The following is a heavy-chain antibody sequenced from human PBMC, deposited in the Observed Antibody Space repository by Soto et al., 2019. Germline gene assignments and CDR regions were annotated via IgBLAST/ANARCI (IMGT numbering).Heavy chain of an antibody. D-gene: IGHD2-15*01. Sequence: KNSNKGSGYNLINPWIGWVSQKTGKGLEWMGIIYPGDSDTRYSPSFQGQVTISADKSISTAYLQWSSLKASDTAMYYCARLVKRPRRVDAFAFLVQGTMVIVFS. CDR3: ARLVKRPRRVDAFAF. V-gene: IGHV5-51*01. CDR1: GYNLINPW. CDR2: IYPGDSDT. J-gene: IGHJ3*01.